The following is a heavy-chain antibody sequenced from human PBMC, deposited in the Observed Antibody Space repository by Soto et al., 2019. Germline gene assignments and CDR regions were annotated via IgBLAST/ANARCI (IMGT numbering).Heavy chain of an antibody. V-gene: IGHV3-23*01. J-gene: IGHJ5*02. CDR3: AKGSSGWPRIDNWFDP. CDR2: ISGSGGST. CDR1: GSTSSSYD. D-gene: IGHD6-19*01. Sequence: SWTASGSTSSSYDMTSGRHAPGKGLEWVSAISGSGGSTYYADSVKGRFTISRDNSKNTLYLQMNSLRAEDTAVYYCAKGSSGWPRIDNWFDPWAREPWSTSPQ.